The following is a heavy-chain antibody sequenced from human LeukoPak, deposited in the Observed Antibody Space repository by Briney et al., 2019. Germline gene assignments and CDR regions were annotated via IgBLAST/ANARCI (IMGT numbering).Heavy chain of an antibody. CDR2: ISSSSSTI. V-gene: IGHV3-48*02. CDR3: ARDQYGGRLAFDI. J-gene: IGHJ3*02. D-gene: IGHD3-10*01. Sequence: GGSLRLSCAASGFTFSSYSMTWVRRAPGKGLEWVSYISSSSSTIYYADSVKGRFTISRDNARNSLYLQMNSLRDEDTAVYYCARDQYGGRLAFDIWGQGTMVTVSS. CDR1: GFTFSSYS.